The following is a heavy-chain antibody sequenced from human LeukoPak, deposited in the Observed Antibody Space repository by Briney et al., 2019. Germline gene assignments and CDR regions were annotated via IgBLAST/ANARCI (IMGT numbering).Heavy chain of an antibody. Sequence: PGGSLRLSCAASGFTFSIYSMNWVRQAPGRGLEWLSYIGSSGTATYYADSVKGRFTISRDNAKNLLFLQMNSLRAEDTAVYYCAKDRSGWHFDYWGQGTLVTVSS. CDR2: IGSSGTAT. CDR3: AKDRSGWHFDY. J-gene: IGHJ4*02. D-gene: IGHD6-19*01. V-gene: IGHV3-48*04. CDR1: GFTFSIYS.